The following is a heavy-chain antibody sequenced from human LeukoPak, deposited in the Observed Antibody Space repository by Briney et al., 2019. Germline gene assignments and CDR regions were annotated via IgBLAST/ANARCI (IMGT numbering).Heavy chain of an antibody. Sequence: PGGSLRLSCAGSGFTFSGYWMNWVRQIPGKGLEWVSHISPSGDSTYYADSVKGRFTISRDSSKNTLSLQMNSLRAEDTAVYYCAKIPKGGYFDSWGQGTLVTVSS. V-gene: IGHV3-23*01. D-gene: IGHD2-2*01. CDR3: AKIPKGGYFDS. CDR2: ISPSGDST. J-gene: IGHJ4*02. CDR1: GFTFSGYW.